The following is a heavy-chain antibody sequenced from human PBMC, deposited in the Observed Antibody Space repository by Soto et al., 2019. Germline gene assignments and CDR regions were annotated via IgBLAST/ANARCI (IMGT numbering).Heavy chain of an antibody. J-gene: IGHJ4*02. CDR1: GGSIISINW. D-gene: IGHD3-22*01. V-gene: IGHV4-4*02. CDR2: IYHSGST. CDR3: ARSSAVITTLDYFDY. Sequence: SETLSLTCAVSGGSIISINWWSLVRQPPGKGLEWIGEIYHSGSTNYSPSLKSRVTISVDESKNQFSLKLSSVTAADTAVYYCARSSAVITTLDYFDYWGQGTLVTVS.